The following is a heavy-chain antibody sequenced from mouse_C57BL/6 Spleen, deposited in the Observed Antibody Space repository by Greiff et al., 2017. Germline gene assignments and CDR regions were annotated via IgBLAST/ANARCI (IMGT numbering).Heavy chain of an antibody. J-gene: IGHJ3*01. V-gene: IGHV1-69*01. CDR3: ARSGSSYEIFFAY. Sequence: VQLQQPGAELVMPGASVKLSCKASGYTFTSYWMHWVKQRPGQGLEWIGEIDPSDSYTNYNQKFKGKSTLTVDKSSITAYMQLSSLTSEDSAVYYCARSGSSYEIFFAYWGQGTLVTVSA. CDR1: GYTFTSYW. D-gene: IGHD1-1*01. CDR2: IDPSDSYT.